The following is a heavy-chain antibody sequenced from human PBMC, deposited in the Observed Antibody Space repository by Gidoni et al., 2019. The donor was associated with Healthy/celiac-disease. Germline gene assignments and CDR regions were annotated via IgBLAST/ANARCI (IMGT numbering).Heavy chain of an antibody. Sequence: TASGFTFRSYAMSWVRQAPGKGLEWVSAISGSGGSTYYADSVKGRFTISRDNSKNTLYLQMNSLRAEDTAVYYCAKEGWDYYDSSGYYFDYWGQGTLVTVSS. CDR2: ISGSGGST. V-gene: IGHV3-23*01. J-gene: IGHJ4*02. D-gene: IGHD3-22*01. CDR1: GFTFRSYA. CDR3: AKEGWDYYDSSGYYFDY.